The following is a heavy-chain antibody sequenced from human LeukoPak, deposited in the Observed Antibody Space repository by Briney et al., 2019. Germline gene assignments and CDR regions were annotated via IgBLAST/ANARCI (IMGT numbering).Heavy chain of an antibody. D-gene: IGHD5-12*01. Sequence: GGSLRLSCAASGFTFSSYWMSWVRQAPGKGLEWVANIKQDGSEKYYVDSVKGRFTISRDNAKNTLYLQMNSLRADDTAVYYCSGYSKRWDWGQGTLVTVSS. V-gene: IGHV3-7*01. CDR1: GFTFSSYW. CDR2: IKQDGSEK. J-gene: IGHJ4*02. CDR3: SGYSKRWD.